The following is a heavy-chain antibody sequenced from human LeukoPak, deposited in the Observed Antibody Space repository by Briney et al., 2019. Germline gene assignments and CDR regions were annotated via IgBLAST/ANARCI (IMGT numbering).Heavy chain of an antibody. CDR3: ATSESQTKFDF. Sequence: GESLKISCKGSGYRFNTYWIGWVRQMPGKGLEWMGIIFPGDSETIYSPSFQGQVTISADKSLSTAYLQWSSLKASDSAMYYCATSESQTKFDFWGQGTLDTASS. V-gene: IGHV5-51*01. J-gene: IGHJ4*02. CDR2: IFPGDSET. D-gene: IGHD1/OR15-1a*01. CDR1: GYRFNTYW.